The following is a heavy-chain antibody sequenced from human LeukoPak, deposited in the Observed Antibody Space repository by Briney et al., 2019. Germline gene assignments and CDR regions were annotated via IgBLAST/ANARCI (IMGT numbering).Heavy chain of an antibody. CDR2: IYPGDSDT. J-gene: IGHJ4*02. CDR3: TRHRGGVGSDY. D-gene: IGHD3-16*01. CDR1: GYTFTNYW. Sequence: GESLKISCKGSGYTFTNYWIAWVRQMPGKGLECLGIIYPGDSDTRYSPSFQGQVTISADKTISTAYLQWSSPKASDTAVYYCTRHRGGVGSDYWGQGTLVTVSS. V-gene: IGHV5-51*01.